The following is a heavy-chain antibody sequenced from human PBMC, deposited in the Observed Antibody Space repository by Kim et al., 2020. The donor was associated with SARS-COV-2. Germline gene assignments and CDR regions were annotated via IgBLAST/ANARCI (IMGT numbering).Heavy chain of an antibody. V-gene: IGHV3-74*01. Sequence: GGSLRLSCAASGFTFSSYWMHWVRQAPGKGLVWVSRINSDGSSTSYADSVKGRFTISRDNAKNTLYLQMNSLRAEDTAVYYCMAWDSSGYYYEDYWGQGTLVTVSS. D-gene: IGHD3-22*01. J-gene: IGHJ4*02. CDR2: INSDGSST. CDR1: GFTFSSYW. CDR3: MAWDSSGYYYEDY.